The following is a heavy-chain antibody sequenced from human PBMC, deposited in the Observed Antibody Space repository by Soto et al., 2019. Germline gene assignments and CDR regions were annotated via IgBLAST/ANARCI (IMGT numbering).Heavy chain of an antibody. V-gene: IGHV4-31*03. CDR1: GGSISSGGYY. J-gene: IGHJ6*02. CDR3: ARSCIRGGDCPVSYGMDV. CDR2: IYYSGST. Sequence: QVQLQESGPGLVKPSQTLSLTCTVSGGSISSGGYYWSWIRQHPGKGLEWIGYIYYSGSTYYNPSLQSRVTISVDTSKYQFSLKLSSVTAAATAVYYCARSCIRGGDCPVSYGMDVWGQGTTVTVSS. D-gene: IGHD2-21*02.